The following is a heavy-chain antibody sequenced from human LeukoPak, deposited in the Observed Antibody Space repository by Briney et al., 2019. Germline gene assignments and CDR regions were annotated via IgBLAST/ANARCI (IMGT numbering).Heavy chain of an antibody. J-gene: IGHJ4*02. CDR1: GFTFTSYS. D-gene: IGHD2-15*01. Sequence: PGGSLRLSCAASGFTFTSYSMNWVRQAPGKGLEWVSTISGGGGSTYYADSVKGRFTISRDSATNTLYLQVNSLRAEDTAIYYCVRDGEYSHDIDFDYWGQGTLVTVSP. CDR3: VRDGEYSHDIDFDY. CDR2: ISGGGGST. V-gene: IGHV3-23*01.